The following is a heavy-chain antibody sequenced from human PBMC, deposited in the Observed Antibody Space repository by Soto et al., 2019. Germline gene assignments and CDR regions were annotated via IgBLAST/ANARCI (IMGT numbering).Heavy chain of an antibody. CDR3: ARAPYDSSGYYHSPFDY. CDR1: GFTFSSYA. D-gene: IGHD3-22*01. CDR2: ISYDGSNK. V-gene: IGHV3-30-3*01. Sequence: QVQLVESGGGVVQPGRSLRLSCAASGFTFSSYAMHWVRQAPGKGLEWVAVISYDGSNKYYADSVKGRFTISRDNSKNTLYLQMNSLRAEDTAVYYCARAPYDSSGYYHSPFDYWGQGTLVTVSS. J-gene: IGHJ4*02.